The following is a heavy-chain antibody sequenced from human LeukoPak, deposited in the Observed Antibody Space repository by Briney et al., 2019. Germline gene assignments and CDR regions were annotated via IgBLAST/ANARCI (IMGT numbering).Heavy chain of an antibody. CDR2: INRDGSSR. V-gene: IGHV3-74*01. D-gene: IGHD3-10*01. CDR3: ARVGGYYGSGSYPQNDY. Sequence: GGSLRLSCAASGFSFSSYWMHWVRQGPEKGLVWVSRINRDGSSRNYADSVKGRFTISTDNAKNTLYLQMNSLRAEDTAVYYCARVGGYYGSGSYPQNDYWGQGTLVTVSS. CDR1: GFSFSSYW. J-gene: IGHJ4*02.